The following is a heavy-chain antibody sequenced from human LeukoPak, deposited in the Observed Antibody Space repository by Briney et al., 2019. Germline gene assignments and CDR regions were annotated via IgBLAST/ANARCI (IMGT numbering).Heavy chain of an antibody. J-gene: IGHJ4*02. Sequence: GGSLSLSCAASGFTFSTYNMHWVRQAPGKGLECVSAISTHGGTTYYANSVKGRFTISRDNSKNTLYLQMGSLRPEDMAVYYCARRGDGYNYDYWGQGTLVTVSS. CDR1: GFTFSTYN. CDR3: ARRGDGYNYDY. CDR2: ISTHGGTT. D-gene: IGHD5-24*01. V-gene: IGHV3-64*01.